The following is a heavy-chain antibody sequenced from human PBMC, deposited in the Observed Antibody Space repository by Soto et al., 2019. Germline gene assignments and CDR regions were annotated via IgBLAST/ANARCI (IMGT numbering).Heavy chain of an antibody. CDR1: GFTFNNYA. D-gene: IGHD2-15*01. J-gene: IGHJ5*02. CDR3: ARVGVVVVAATGFDP. CDR2: ISYDGSNK. V-gene: IGHV3-30-3*01. Sequence: WGSLRLSCSASGFTFNNYAMHWVRQAPGKGLDWVAVISYDGSNKYYADSVKGRFTISRDNSKNTLYLQMNSLRAEDTAVYYCARVGVVVVAATGFDPWGQGTLVTVSS.